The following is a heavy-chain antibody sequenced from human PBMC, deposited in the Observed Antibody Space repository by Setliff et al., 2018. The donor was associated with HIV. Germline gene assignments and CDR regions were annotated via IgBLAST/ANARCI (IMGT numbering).Heavy chain of an antibody. Sequence: PSETLSLTCTVSPESISSNNYYWAWIRQPPGKGLEWIGCIFYGGTVYHSGRMYFNPSLKSRVTISIDTSNNQISLRLSSVTAADTAMYYCAREAVDDYARYFDYWGQGSLVTVSS. D-gene: IGHD4-17*01. CDR3: AREAVDDYARYFDY. J-gene: IGHJ4*02. CDR2: IFYGGTV. CDR1: PESISSNNYY. V-gene: IGHV4-39*07.